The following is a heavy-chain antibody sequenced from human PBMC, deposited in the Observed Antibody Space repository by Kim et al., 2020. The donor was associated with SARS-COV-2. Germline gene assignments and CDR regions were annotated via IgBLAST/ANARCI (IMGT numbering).Heavy chain of an antibody. CDR2: IYYSGST. Sequence: SETLSLTCTVSGGSISSYYWSWIRQPPGKGLEWIGYIYYSGSTNYNPSLKSRVTISVDTSKNQFSLKLSSVTAADTAVYYCAGDYGDYKFDYWGQGTLVTVSS. CDR3: AGDYGDYKFDY. D-gene: IGHD4-17*01. CDR1: GGSISSYY. J-gene: IGHJ4*02. V-gene: IGHV4-59*12.